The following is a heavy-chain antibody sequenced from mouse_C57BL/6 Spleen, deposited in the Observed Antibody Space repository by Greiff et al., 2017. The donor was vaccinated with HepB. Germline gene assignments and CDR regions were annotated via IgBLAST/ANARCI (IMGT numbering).Heavy chain of an antibody. CDR1: GYTFTSYW. Sequence: VQLQQSGAELVKPGASVKMSCKASGYTFTSYWITWVKQRPGQGLEWIGDIYPGSGSTNYNEKFKSKATLTVDTSSSTAYMQLSSLTSEDSAVYYCARINYGSSRLAYWGQGTLVTVSA. CDR2: IYPGSGST. D-gene: IGHD1-1*01. V-gene: IGHV1-55*01. J-gene: IGHJ3*01. CDR3: ARINYGSSRLAY.